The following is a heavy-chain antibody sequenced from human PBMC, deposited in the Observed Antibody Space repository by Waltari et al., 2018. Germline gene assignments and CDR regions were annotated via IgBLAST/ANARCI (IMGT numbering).Heavy chain of an antibody. Sequence: QVQLVQSGAEMKKRGASVKVSCEASGYTFTGYFIHWVRQAPGQGLEWMGRINPNSGGTNYAQKCQGRVTLTRAKSINTAYMDLSRLTSDDTGMYYCATWRENAFDVWGQGTMVTVST. V-gene: IGHV1-2*05. J-gene: IGHJ3*01. CDR1: GYTFTGYF. CDR2: INPNSGGT. CDR3: ATWRENAFDV. D-gene: IGHD1-1*01.